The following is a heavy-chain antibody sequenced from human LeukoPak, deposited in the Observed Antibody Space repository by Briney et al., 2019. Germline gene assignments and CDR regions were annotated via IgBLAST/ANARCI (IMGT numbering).Heavy chain of an antibody. D-gene: IGHD3-3*01. CDR1: GYTFNSHG. CDR2: ISVYNGNT. V-gene: IGHV1-18*01. CDR3: AREYDFWSGYNAFDI. J-gene: IGHJ3*02. Sequence: ASVKVSCKASGYTFNSHGISWVRQAPGLGLEWMGWISVYNGNTNYAQKVQGRVTMTTDTSTNTAYMELRSLRSDDTAVYYCAREYDFWSGYNAFDIWGQGTMVTVSS.